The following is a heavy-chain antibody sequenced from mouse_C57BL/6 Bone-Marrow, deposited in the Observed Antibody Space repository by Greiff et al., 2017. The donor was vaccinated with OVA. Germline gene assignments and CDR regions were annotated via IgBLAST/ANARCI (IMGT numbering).Heavy chain of an antibody. CDR3: ARGDWDLFDY. J-gene: IGHJ2*01. V-gene: IGHV14-2*01. CDR2: IDPSDGET. Sequence: EVQLVESGAELVKPGASVKLSCTASGFTINGYYMHWVKQRPEQGLEWIGKIDPSDGETKYAPQFQGKATITADTSSNTAYLQLSSLTSEDTAVYDCARGDWDLFDYGGQGTTLTVSA. D-gene: IGHD4-1*01. CDR1: GFTINGYY.